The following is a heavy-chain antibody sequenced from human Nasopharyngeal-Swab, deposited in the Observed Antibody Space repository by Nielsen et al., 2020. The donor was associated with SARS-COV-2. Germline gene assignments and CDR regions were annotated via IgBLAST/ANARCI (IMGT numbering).Heavy chain of an antibody. J-gene: IGHJ6*02. CDR3: ARQRGDLRLGFYYYYGMDV. V-gene: IGHV4-39*01. CDR1: GGSISSSSYY. D-gene: IGHD2-21*01. Sequence: SETLSLTCTVSGGSISSSSYYWGWIRQRPGKGLEWIGSIYYSGSTYYNPSLKSRVTISVDTSKNQFSLKLSSVTAADTAVYYCARQRGDLRLGFYYYYGMDVWGQGTTVTVSS. CDR2: IYYSGST.